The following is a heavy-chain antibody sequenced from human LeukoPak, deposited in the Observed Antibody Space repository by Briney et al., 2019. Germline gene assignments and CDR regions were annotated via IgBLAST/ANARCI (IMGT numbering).Heavy chain of an antibody. CDR1: GGTFTSYD. D-gene: IGHD2/OR15-2a*01. V-gene: IGHV1-8*03. CDR2: MNPNSGNT. CDR3: ARSLRIGGGFDP. J-gene: IGHJ5*02. Sequence: ASVKVSCKASGGTFTSYDINWVRQATGQGLEWMGWMNPNSGNTGYAQKFQGRVTITRNTSISTAYMELSSLRSEDTAVYYCARSLRIGGGFDPWGQGTLVTVSS.